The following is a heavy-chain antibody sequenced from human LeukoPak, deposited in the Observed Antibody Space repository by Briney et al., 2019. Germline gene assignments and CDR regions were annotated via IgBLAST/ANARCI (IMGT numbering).Heavy chain of an antibody. CDR3: ARGGTAAETSGFDH. CDR1: GYTFASHD. Sequence: ASVKVSCKASGYTFASHDIIWVRQATGQGLEYMGWLHTDNDDAGYAEKFQGRVNLTKDTSTGTAYMERSSLTFDDTAVYYCARGGTAAETSGFDHWGRGTQVTVSA. CDR2: LHTDNDDA. V-gene: IGHV1-8*01. J-gene: IGHJ4*01. D-gene: IGHD6-13*01.